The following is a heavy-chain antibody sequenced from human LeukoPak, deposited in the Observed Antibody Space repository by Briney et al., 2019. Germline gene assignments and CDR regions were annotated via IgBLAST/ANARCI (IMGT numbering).Heavy chain of an antibody. J-gene: IGHJ4*02. CDR2: IDHKGNT. CDR3: ARHGTLDY. V-gene: IGHV4-59*08. CDR1: GGSINNYY. D-gene: IGHD1-26*01. Sequence: SETLSLTCTVSGGSINNYYWSWIRQPPGKGLEWIGYIDHKGNTNYNPSLKSRVTMSVDTPKNQFSLKLNSVTAADTAVYYCARHGTLDYWGQGTLVTVSS.